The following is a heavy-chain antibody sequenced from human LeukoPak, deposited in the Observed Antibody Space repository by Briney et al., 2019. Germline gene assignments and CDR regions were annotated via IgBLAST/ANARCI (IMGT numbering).Heavy chain of an antibody. Sequence: ASVKVSCKASGYTFTSYGISWVRQAPGQGLEWMGWISAYNGNTNYAQKLQGRVTMTTDTSTSTAYMELRSLRSDDTAVYYCARDLHSYGPTRYYYYGMDVWGQGTTVTVSS. V-gene: IGHV1-18*01. CDR2: ISAYNGNT. CDR3: ARDLHSYGPTRYYYYGMDV. CDR1: GYTFTSYG. J-gene: IGHJ6*02. D-gene: IGHD5-18*01.